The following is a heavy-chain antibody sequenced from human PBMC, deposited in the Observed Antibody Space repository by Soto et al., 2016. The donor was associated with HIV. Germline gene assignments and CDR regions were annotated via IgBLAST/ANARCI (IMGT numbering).Heavy chain of an antibody. J-gene: IGHJ4*02. CDR3: ARDGTPGPPYSFGY. CDR1: GGTFSNYA. D-gene: IGHD1-1*01. Sequence: QVQLVQSGAEVRKPGSSVKVSCKASGGTFSNYAISWVRQAPGQGLEWMGGIIPVFGTANYAQKFQGRVTITADESTSTAYVELSSLRSEDTAMYYCARDGTPGPPYSFGYWGQGTLVTVSS. CDR2: IIPVFGTA. V-gene: IGHV1-69*01.